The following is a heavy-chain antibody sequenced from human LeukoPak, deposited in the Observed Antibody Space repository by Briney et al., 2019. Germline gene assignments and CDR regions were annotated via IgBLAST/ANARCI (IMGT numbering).Heavy chain of an antibody. CDR3: ASGAFSMVRGVTYYFDY. Sequence: ASVKVSCKAAGYTFTGYYMFWVRQAPGQGLEWMGRINPNSGGTNYAQKFQGRVTMTRDTSISTAYMELSSLRSEDTAVYYCASGAFSMVRGVTYYFDYWGQGTLVTVSS. CDR2: INPNSGGT. D-gene: IGHD3-10*01. CDR1: GYTFTGYY. V-gene: IGHV1-2*06. J-gene: IGHJ4*02.